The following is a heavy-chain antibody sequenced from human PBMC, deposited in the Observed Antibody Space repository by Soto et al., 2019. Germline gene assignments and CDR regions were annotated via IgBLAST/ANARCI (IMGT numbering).Heavy chain of an antibody. CDR3: ARAGSGWLYYYYGMGV. D-gene: IGHD6-19*01. Sequence: VASVKVSCKASGYTFTSYYMHWVRQAPGQGLEWMGIINPSGGSTSYAQKFQGRVTMTRDTSTSTVYMELSSLRSEDTAVYYCARAGSGWLYYYYGMGVWGQGTTVTVSS. J-gene: IGHJ6*02. CDR1: GYTFTSYY. V-gene: IGHV1-46*01. CDR2: INPSGGST.